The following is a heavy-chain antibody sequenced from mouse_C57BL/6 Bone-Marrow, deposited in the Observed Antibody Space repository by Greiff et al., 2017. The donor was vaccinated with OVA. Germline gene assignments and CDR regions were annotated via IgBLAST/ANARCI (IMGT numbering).Heavy chain of an antibody. V-gene: IGHV5-17*01. D-gene: IGHD1-1*01. J-gene: IGHJ4*01. CDR1: GFTFSDYG. CDR2: ISSGSSTI. CDR3: ARPGYCSSYKAAMDY. Sequence: DVKLVESGGGLVKPGGSLKLSCAASGFTFSDYGMHWVRQAPEKGLEWVAYISSGSSTIYYADTVKGRFTISRDNAKNTLFLQMTSLRSEDTAMYYCARPGYCSSYKAAMDYWGQGTSVTVSS.